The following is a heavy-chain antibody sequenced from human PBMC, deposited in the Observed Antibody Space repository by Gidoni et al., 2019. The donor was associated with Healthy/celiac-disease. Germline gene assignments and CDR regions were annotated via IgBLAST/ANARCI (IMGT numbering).Heavy chain of an antibody. V-gene: IGHV4-34*01. J-gene: IGHJ4*02. Sequence: QVQLQQWGAGLLKPSETLSLTCAVYGGSFSGYYWSWIRQPPGKGLEWIGEINHSGSTNYNPSLKSRVTISVDTSKNQFSLKLSSVTAADTAVYYCARGLRGGYDSRPPGYWGQGTLVTVSS. CDR1: GGSFSGYY. CDR2: INHSGST. CDR3: ARGLRGGYDSRPPGY. D-gene: IGHD5-12*01.